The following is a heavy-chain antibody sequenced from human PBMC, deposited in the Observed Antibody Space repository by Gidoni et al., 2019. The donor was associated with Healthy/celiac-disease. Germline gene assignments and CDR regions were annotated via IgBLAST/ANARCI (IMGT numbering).Heavy chain of an antibody. CDR2: IDWDDDK. CDR3: ARGGGGYSGYGPLDY. CDR1: GFSLSTSGMC. D-gene: IGHD5-12*01. V-gene: IGHV2-70*01. J-gene: IGHJ4*02. Sequence: QVTLRESGPALVKPTQTLTLTCTFSGFSLSTSGMCVSWIRQPPGKALEWLALIDWDDDKYYSTSLKTRLTISKDTSKNQVVLTMTNMDPVDTATYYCARGGGGYSGYGPLDYWGQGTLVTVSS.